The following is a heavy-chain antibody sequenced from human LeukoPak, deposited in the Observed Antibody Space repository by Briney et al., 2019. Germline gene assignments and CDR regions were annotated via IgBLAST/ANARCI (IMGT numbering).Heavy chain of an antibody. CDR2: ISVYNGNT. J-gene: IGHJ4*02. Sequence: ASVKVSCKASGYTFTNYGISWVRQAPGQGLEWMGWISVYNGNTNYAQKFQGRVTMTEDTSTDTAYMELSSLRSEDTAVYYCATGVVVPAATNFDYWGQGTLVTVSS. CDR3: ATGVVVPAATNFDY. D-gene: IGHD2-2*01. V-gene: IGHV1-18*01. CDR1: GYTFTNYG.